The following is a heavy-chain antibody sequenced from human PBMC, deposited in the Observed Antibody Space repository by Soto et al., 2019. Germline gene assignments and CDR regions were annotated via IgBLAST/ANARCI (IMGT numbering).Heavy chain of an antibody. V-gene: IGHV3-23*01. CDR2: ISGSGGST. CDR1: GFTFSSYA. CDR3: AKEWGVGLYYDILTGYPYAFDY. Sequence: GGSLRLSCAASGFTFSSYAMSWVRQAPGKGLEWVSAISGSGGSTYYADSVKGRFTISRDNSKNTLYLQMNSLRAEDTAVYYCAKEWGVGLYYDILTGYPYAFDYWGQGTLVTVSS. J-gene: IGHJ4*02. D-gene: IGHD3-9*01.